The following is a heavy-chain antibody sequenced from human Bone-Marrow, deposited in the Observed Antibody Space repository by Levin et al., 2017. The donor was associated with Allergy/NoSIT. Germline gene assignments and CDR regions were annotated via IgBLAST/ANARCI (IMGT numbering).Heavy chain of an antibody. D-gene: IGHD6-13*01. V-gene: IGHV3-48*02. CDR1: GFTFSNSS. CDR2: ISDSSSSI. J-gene: IGHJ6*02. Sequence: QAGGSLRLSCAASGFTFSNSSMNWVRQAPGKGLEWVSYISDSSSSIFYADSVKGRFTISRDNAKDSLFLQMNSLRDEDTAVYYCARDCPPLSYSSTWYSYYGMDVWGQGTTVTVSS. CDR3: ARDCPPLSYSSTWYSYYGMDV.